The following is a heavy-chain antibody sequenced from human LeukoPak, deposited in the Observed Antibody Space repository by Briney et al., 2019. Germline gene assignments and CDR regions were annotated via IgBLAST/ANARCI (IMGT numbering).Heavy chain of an antibody. J-gene: IGHJ5*02. CDR1: GFTFSDYY. V-gene: IGHV3-69-1*01. CDR2: ISSSSTI. Sequence: GGSLRLSCAASGFTFSDYYMNWVRQAPGKGLEWVSSISSSSTIYYADSVKGRFTISRDNAKNSLYLQMNSLRAEDTAVYYCARDRGCSSTSCYTRWFDPWGQGTLVTVSS. D-gene: IGHD2-2*02. CDR3: ARDRGCSSTSCYTRWFDP.